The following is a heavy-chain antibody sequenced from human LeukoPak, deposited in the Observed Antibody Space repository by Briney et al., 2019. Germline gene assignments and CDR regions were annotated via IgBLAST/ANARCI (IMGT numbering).Heavy chain of an antibody. V-gene: IGHV3-49*03. CDR2: IRSKAYGGKT. D-gene: IGHD6-13*01. CDR1: GFTFGDYA. Sequence: GGSLRLSCTASGFTFGDYAMSWFRQAPGKGLEWVGFIRSKAYGGKTEYAASVKGRFTISRDDSKSIAYLQMNSLKTEDTAVYYCTRVRCSSSWTALYYMDVWGKGTTVTVSS. CDR3: TRVRCSSSWTALYYMDV. J-gene: IGHJ6*03.